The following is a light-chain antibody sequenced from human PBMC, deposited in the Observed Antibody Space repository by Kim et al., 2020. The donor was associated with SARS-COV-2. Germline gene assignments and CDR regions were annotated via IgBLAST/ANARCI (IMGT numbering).Light chain of an antibody. V-gene: IGKV1-9*01. Sequence: SVGDRVTVTCRATQGIRNYLAWDQQKPGKAPKLLIYGASSLQSGVPSRFSGSGSGTEFTLTITSLQPEDFATYYCQQLNTSPFTFGPGTKVDI. CDR3: QQLNTSPFT. CDR2: GAS. J-gene: IGKJ3*01. CDR1: QGIRNY.